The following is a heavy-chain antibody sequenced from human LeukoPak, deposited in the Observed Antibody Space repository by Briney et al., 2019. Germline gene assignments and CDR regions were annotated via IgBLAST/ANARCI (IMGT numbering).Heavy chain of an antibody. CDR1: GYTFTSYG. J-gene: IGHJ4*02. Sequence: TVKLSCKASGYTFTSYGIIWVRDAPGQGLEWMGWISAYNGKTNYAQKLQGRVTMTTDTSTSTAYMELRSLRSDDTAVYYCARSRGATVSETIFDYWGQGTLVTVSS. CDR2: ISAYNGKT. CDR3: ARSRGATVSETIFDY. V-gene: IGHV1-18*01. D-gene: IGHD4-11*01.